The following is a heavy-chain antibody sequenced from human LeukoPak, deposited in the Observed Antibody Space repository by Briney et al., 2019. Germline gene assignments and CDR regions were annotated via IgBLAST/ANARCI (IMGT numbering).Heavy chain of an antibody. V-gene: IGHV4-59*12. CDR3: ARRYGAAAGTPRSYFDY. Sequence: SETLSLTCTVSGGSISSYYWSWIRQPPGKGLEWIGYIYYSGSTNYNPSLKSRVTISVDTSKNQFSLKLSSVTAADTAVYYCARRYGAAAGTPRSYFDYWGQGTLVTVSS. J-gene: IGHJ4*02. CDR2: IYYSGST. D-gene: IGHD6-13*01. CDR1: GGSISSYY.